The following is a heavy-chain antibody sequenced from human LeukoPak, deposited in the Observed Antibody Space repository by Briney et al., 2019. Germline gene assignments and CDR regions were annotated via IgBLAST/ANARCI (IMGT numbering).Heavy chain of an antibody. D-gene: IGHD2/OR15-2a*01. CDR3: ARSGRGVVPFYFHMDV. CDR1: GFIFSQYW. V-gene: IGHV3-7*01. CDR2: IKHDGSEKQDGSEK. J-gene: IGHJ6*03. Sequence: GGSLRLPCAASGFIFSQYWMSWVRQAPGKGLEWVANIKHDGSEKQDGSEKNYVDSVKGRFTISRDNAKNSLYLQMNSLRAEDTAVYYCARSGRGVVPFYFHMDVWGKGTTVTVSS.